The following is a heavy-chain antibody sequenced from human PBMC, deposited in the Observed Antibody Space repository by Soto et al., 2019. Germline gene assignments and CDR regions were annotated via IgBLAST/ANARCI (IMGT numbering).Heavy chain of an antibody. V-gene: IGHV3-73*01. CDR3: TRQRTGYPNWFDP. Sequence: PGGSLRLSCAASGFTFSGSAMHWVRQASGKGLEWVGRIRSKANSYATAYAASVKGRFTISRDDSKNTAYLQMNSLKTEDTAVYYCTRQRTGYPNWFDPWGQGTLVTV. J-gene: IGHJ5*02. D-gene: IGHD3-9*01. CDR1: GFTFSGSA. CDR2: IRSKANSYAT.